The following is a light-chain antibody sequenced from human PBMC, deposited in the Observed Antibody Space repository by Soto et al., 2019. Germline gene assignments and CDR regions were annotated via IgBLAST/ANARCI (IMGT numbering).Light chain of an antibody. V-gene: IGKV3-20*01. CDR1: QSLSNLY. CDR2: GVS. J-gene: IGKJ3*01. Sequence: EIVLTQSPGTLSLSPGERATLSCRASQSLSNLYLAWYQQKPGQAPRVLIYGVSTMAPGIPDRFSGRWSGIDFTLTISRLELEEFALYYWQQYGTLPCTVGPGSKVDIK. CDR3: QQYGTLPCT.